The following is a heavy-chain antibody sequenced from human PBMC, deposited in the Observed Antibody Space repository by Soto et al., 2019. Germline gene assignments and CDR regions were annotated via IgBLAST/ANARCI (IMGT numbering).Heavy chain of an antibody. CDR2: ISAYNGNT. CDR1: GYTFTSYG. J-gene: IGHJ4*02. CDR3: ASGSREQWLPRQ. Sequence: QDQLVQSGAEVKKPGASVKVSCKASGYTFTSYGISWVRQAPGQGLEWMGWISAYNGNTNYAQKLQGRVTMTTDTATNTAYVELRSLRSDDTAVYYCASGSREQWLPRQWGQGTLVTVSS. D-gene: IGHD6-19*01. V-gene: IGHV1-18*01.